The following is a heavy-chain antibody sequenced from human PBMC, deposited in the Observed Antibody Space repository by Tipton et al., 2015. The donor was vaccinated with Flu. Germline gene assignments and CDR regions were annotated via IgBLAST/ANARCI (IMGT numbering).Heavy chain of an antibody. Sequence: LRLSCTVSGGSISSYYWSWIRQPAGKGLEWIGRIYTSGSTNYNPSLKSRVTMSVDTSKNQFSLKLSSATAADTAVYYCARDGYYYDSSGLDYWGQGTLVTVSS. CDR3: ARDGYYYDSSGLDY. V-gene: IGHV4-4*07. J-gene: IGHJ4*02. CDR2: IYTSGST. CDR1: GGSISSYY. D-gene: IGHD3-22*01.